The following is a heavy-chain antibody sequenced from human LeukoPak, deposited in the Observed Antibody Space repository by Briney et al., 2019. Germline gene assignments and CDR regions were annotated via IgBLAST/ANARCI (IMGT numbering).Heavy chain of an antibody. D-gene: IGHD2-21*02. CDR1: GGSISSYY. CDR3: AREGVVVTAIDY. CDR2: IYTGGST. J-gene: IGHJ4*02. V-gene: IGHV4-4*07. Sequence: SETLSLTCTVSGGSISSYYWSWIRQPAGKGLEWIGRIYTGGSTNYNPSLKSRVTMSVDTSKNQFSLKLSSVTAADTAVYYCAREGVVVTAIDYWGQGTLVTVSS.